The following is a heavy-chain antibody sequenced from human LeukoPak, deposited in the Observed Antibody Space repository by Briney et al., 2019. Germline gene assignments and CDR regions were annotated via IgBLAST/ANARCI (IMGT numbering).Heavy chain of an antibody. CDR3: ARGRGYGGNYLRSFDI. J-gene: IGHJ3*02. CDR1: GDSISSYF. CDR2: NSGST. V-gene: IGHV4-59*08. Sequence: SETLSLTCTVSGDSISSYFWSWIRQPPGKGLEWIGYNSGSTNYNPSLKSRVTISLDRSKNQFSLKLSSVTATDTAVYYCARGRGYGGNYLRSFDIWGQGTMVTVSS. D-gene: IGHD1-26*01.